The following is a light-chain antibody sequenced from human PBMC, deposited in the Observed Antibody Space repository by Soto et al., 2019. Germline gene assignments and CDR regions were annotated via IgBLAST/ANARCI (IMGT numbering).Light chain of an antibody. CDR3: QQYGSSPYT. J-gene: IGKJ2*01. Sequence: VLTQSPSTLSLSPGERATLSCRASQSVSTTYLAWYQQKPGQSPRLLIYGATRRATGIPDRFSGSGSGTDFILTISRLEPEDFALYFCQQYGSSPYTFAQGTKLDIK. CDR1: QSVSTTY. V-gene: IGKV3-20*01. CDR2: GAT.